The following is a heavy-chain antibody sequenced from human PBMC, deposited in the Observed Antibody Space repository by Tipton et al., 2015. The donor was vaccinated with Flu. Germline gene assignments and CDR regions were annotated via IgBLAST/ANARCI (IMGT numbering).Heavy chain of an antibody. Sequence: SLRLSCAASGFSFGGYAMHWVRQAPGKGLEWVAVISYDGKNKNYADSVKGRFTISRDNFKNTLYLQMNSLGAEDTAVYFCATDGYSGYDGRGYYYYGMDVWGQGTTVTVPS. CDR1: GFSFGGYA. J-gene: IGHJ6*02. D-gene: IGHD5-12*01. V-gene: IGHV3-30*04. CDR3: ATDGYSGYDGRGYYYYGMDV. CDR2: ISYDGKNK.